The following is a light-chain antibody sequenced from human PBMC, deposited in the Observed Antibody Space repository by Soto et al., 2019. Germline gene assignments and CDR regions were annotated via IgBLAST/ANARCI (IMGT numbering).Light chain of an antibody. CDR1: TSNVGGFNL. CDR3: CSYAGVTTVI. J-gene: IGLJ2*01. V-gene: IGLV2-23*02. CDR2: EVN. Sequence: QSALTQPASVSGSYGQSITISCTGTTSNVGGFNLVSWYQQHPGKAPKLILYEVNSRPSGVSDRFSGSKSGNTASLTSSGLQDEDEDDYYCCSYAGVTTVIFGGGTKVTVL.